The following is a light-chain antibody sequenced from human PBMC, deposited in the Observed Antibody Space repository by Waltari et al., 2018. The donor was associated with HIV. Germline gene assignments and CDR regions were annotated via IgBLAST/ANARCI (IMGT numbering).Light chain of an antibody. J-gene: IGLJ1*01. CDR3: VGWDSRLRGYV. CDR2: KDT. V-gene: IGLV1-47*01. Sequence: QSVLTQPPSASGAPGQRVTISCSGSSSNIENANVYWYQQFPGAAPKLLIYKDTQRPSGVPDRFTGSKSGTSSSLAIGGLRSYDEADYYCVGWDSRLRGYVFGAGTKVTVL. CDR1: SSNIENAN.